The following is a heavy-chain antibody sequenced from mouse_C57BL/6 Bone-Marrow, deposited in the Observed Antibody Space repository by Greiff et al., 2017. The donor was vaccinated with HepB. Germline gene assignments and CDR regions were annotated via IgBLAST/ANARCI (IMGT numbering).Heavy chain of an antibody. V-gene: IGHV1-9*01. J-gene: IGHJ2*01. CDR1: GYTFTGYW. CDR2: ILPGSGST. CDR3: ARGGDDYDVFFDY. Sequence: QVQLQQSGAELMKPGASVKLSCKATGYTFTGYWIEWVKQRPGHGLEWIGDILPGSGSTNYNEKVKGKATFTADTYSNTAYMQLSSLTTEDSAIYCCARGGDDYDVFFDYWGQGTTLTVAS. D-gene: IGHD2-4*01.